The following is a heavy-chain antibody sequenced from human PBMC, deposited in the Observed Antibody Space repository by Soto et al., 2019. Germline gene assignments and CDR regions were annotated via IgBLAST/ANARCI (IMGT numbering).Heavy chain of an antibody. D-gene: IGHD3-16*01. J-gene: IGHJ4*02. V-gene: IGHV1-24*01. CDR2: FDPEDGET. CDR3: ATAPWAGWANSNY. Sequence: SVKVSCKVSGYTLTELSMRWVRQAPGKGLEWMGGFDPEDGETIYAQKFQGRVTMTEDTSTDTAYMELSSLRSEDTAVYYCATAPWAGWANSNYWGQGTLVTVSS. CDR1: GYTLTELS.